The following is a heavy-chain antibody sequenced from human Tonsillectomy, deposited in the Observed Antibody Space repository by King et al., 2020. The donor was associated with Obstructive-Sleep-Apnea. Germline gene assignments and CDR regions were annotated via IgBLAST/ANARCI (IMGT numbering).Heavy chain of an antibody. CDR2: NDYSGST. CDR1: GDSITSGDND. D-gene: IGHD6-19*01. J-gene: IGHJ4*02. CDR3: ASRGPLHLRTSGTY. Sequence: QLQESGPGLGKPSQTLSVTCSVSGDSITSGDNDWNWIRQSPGKDPGWSGYNDYSGSTYYNPSLKCRVTISLDSSRNHLSLRLTTVTAADTAVYYCASRGPLHLRTSGTYRGQGTLVTVSS. V-gene: IGHV4-30-4*01.